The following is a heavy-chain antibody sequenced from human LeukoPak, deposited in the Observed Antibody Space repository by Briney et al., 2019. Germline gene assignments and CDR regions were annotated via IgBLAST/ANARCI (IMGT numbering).Heavy chain of an antibody. D-gene: IGHD2-8*01. CDR2: INRNGGST. Sequence: PGGSLRLSCEASGFTFDDYGMSWVCQPPGKGLEWVSGINRNGGSTDYADSVKGRFTISRDNAKNSHFLQMNSLRVEDTALYYCARGFRNGPFDCWGQGTLVTVSS. V-gene: IGHV3-20*04. CDR3: ARGFRNGPFDC. J-gene: IGHJ4*02. CDR1: GFTFDDYG.